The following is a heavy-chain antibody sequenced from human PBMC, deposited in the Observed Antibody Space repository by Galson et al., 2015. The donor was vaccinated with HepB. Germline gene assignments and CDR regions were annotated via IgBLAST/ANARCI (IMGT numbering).Heavy chain of an antibody. V-gene: IGHV1-8*01. J-gene: IGHJ4*02. CDR3: ARTNGDYDY. D-gene: IGHD4-17*01. Sequence: SVKVSCKASGYTFTNYDINWVRQATGQGLEWMGWVNPKSGQAGYAQKFQGRVTITRITSITTAYMELNSLRYDDTAVYFCARTNGDYDYWGQGTLVTVSS. CDR1: GYTFTNYD. CDR2: VNPKSGQA.